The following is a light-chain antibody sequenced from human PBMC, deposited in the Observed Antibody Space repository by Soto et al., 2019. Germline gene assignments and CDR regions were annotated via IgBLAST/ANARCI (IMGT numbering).Light chain of an antibody. V-gene: IGLV2-14*01. Sequence: QSALTQPASVSGSPGQSSTISCAGTSSDVGGYKYVSWYQQHPGKAPKLMIYEVSNRPSGVSNRFSSSKSGNTASLTISGLQAEDEADYYCNSYTSTYTGVFGTGTKLTVL. J-gene: IGLJ1*01. CDR3: NSYTSTYTGV. CDR2: EVS. CDR1: SSDVGGYKY.